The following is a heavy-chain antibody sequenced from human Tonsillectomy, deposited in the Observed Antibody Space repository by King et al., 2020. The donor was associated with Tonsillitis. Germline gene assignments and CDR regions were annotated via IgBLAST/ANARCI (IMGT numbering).Heavy chain of an antibody. CDR1: GFTFSEHY. CDR2: TRNKANSYTT. CDR3: ARGYSSGGYWYSWDY. V-gene: IGHV3-72*01. J-gene: IGHJ4*02. D-gene: IGHD2-15*01. Sequence: VQLVESGGGLVQPGGSLRLSCAASGFTFSEHYMDWVRQAPGKGLEWVGRTRNKANSYTTEYAASVKGRFSISRDDSKSSLYLQMNSPKTTDTSVYYCARGYSSGGYWYSWDYWGQGTLVTVSS.